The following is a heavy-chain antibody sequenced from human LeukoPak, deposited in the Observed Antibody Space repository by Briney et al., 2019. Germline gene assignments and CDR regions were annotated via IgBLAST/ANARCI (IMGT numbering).Heavy chain of an antibody. D-gene: IGHD6-13*01. CDR3: AKAFAAAAGAFDY. Sequence: HPGGSLRLSCAASGFTVSSNYMSWVRQAPGKGLEWVSGISWNSGSIGYADSVKGRFTISRDNAKNSLYLQMNSLRAEDTALYYCAKAFAAAAGAFDYWGQGTLVTVSS. CDR2: ISWNSGSI. V-gene: IGHV3-9*01. J-gene: IGHJ4*02. CDR1: GFTVSSNY.